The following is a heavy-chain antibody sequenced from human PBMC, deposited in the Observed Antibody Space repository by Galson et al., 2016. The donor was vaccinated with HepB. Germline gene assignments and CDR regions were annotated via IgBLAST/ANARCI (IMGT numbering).Heavy chain of an antibody. V-gene: IGHV3-23*01. CDR1: GFSFSTYA. D-gene: IGHD3-16*02. CDR3: AKDLLSDYVCGSYRFQD. CDR2: IGGSGDNT. J-gene: IGHJ4*02. Sequence: SLRLSCAVSGFSFSTYAMSWVRQAPGKGLVWVSTIGGSGDNTYYADSVKGRFTISRDNSMNTLYLQMNSLRAEDTAVYYCAKDLLSDYVCGSYRFQDWGQGAPVTVSS.